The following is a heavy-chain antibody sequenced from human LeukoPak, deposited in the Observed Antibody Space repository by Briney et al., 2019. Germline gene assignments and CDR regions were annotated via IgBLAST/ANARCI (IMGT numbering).Heavy chain of an antibody. CDR3: ARHAPYCSGGSCYLNWFDP. CDR1: GASISSNSYY. CDR2: IYYSGST. D-gene: IGHD2-15*01. J-gene: IGHJ5*02. Sequence: PSETLSLTCTVSGASISSNSYYWGWIRQPPGRGLEWIGSIYYSGSTYYNPSLKSRVTISVETSKNQFSLKLSSVTAADTAVYYCARHAPYCSGGSCYLNWFDPWGQGTLVTVSS. V-gene: IGHV4-39*01.